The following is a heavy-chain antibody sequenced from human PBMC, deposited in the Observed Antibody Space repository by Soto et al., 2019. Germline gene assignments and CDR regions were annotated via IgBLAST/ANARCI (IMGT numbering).Heavy chain of an antibody. J-gene: IGHJ5*02. V-gene: IGHV4-39*01. D-gene: IGHD2-2*01. Sequence: QLQLQESGPGLVKPSETLSLTCTVSGGSISSSSYYWGWIRQPPGKGLEWIGSIYYSGSTYYNPSLKSRVTISVDTSKNQFSLKLSSVTAADTAVYYCASPTPGYCSSTSCYNWFDPWGQGTLVTVSS. CDR2: IYYSGST. CDR1: GGSISSSSYY. CDR3: ASPTPGYCSSTSCYNWFDP.